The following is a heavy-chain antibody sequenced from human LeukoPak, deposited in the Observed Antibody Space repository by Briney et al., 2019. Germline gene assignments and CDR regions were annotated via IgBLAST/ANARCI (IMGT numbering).Heavy chain of an antibody. CDR2: INPNSGGT. CDR3: ARVVVVVPTNWFDP. V-gene: IGHV1-2*02. CDR1: GYTFTGYY. Sequence: WASVKVSCKASGYTFTGYYTHWVRQAPGQGLEWMGWINPNSGGTNYAQKFQGRVTMTRDTSISTAYMELSRLRSDDTAVYYCARVVVVVPTNWFDPWGQGTLVTVSS. J-gene: IGHJ5*02. D-gene: IGHD2-2*01.